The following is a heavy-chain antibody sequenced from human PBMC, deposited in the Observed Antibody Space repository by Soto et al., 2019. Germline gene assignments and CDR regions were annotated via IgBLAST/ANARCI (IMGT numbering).Heavy chain of an antibody. CDR1: GYTFTEYG. CDR2: IDTHSGDT. J-gene: IGHJ5*02. D-gene: IGHD3-3*01. Sequence: GAVVKVSCKCSGYTFTEYGIHCVRQPPGRRPEWMGWIDTHSGDTRFSQRFQDRLPLTREKSANTVYMNLGTLRPEDTAVYFCARDKMRFFLGTPRFNWFDPWGQGTLVTVSS. CDR3: ARDKMRFFLGTPRFNWFDP. V-gene: IGHV1-3*04.